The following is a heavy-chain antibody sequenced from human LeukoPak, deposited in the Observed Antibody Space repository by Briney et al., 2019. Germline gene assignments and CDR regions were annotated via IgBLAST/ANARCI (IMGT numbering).Heavy chain of an antibody. V-gene: IGHV3-33*01. D-gene: IGHD3-22*01. Sequence: GGSLRLSCAASGFTLNNYGMHWVRQAPGKGLEWVAVIWYDGSNKYYGDSVKGRFTISRDNSKNTLYLQMNSMRAEDTAVYYCARDYDSSGYYYSGGYWGQGTLVTVSS. J-gene: IGHJ4*02. CDR3: ARDYDSSGYYYSGGY. CDR2: IWYDGSNK. CDR1: GFTLNNYG.